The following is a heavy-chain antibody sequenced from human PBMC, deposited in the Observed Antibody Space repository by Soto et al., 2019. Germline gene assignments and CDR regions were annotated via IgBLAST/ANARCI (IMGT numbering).Heavy chain of an antibody. J-gene: IGHJ3*02. CDR1: GYSFTSYW. CDR3: ASDYYDSSGYPYAFDI. CDR2: IYPGDSDT. V-gene: IGHV5-51*01. Sequence: PGESLKISCKGPGYSFTSYWIGWVRQMPGKGLECMGIIYPGDSDTRYSPSFQGQVTISADKSISTAYLQWSSLKASDTAMYYCASDYYDSSGYPYAFDIWGQGTMVTVS. D-gene: IGHD3-22*01.